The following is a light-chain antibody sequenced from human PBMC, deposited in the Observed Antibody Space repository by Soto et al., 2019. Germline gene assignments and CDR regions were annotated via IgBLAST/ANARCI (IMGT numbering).Light chain of an antibody. CDR2: NSN. V-gene: IGLV1-44*01. CDR1: RSDIGSNF. Sequence: QFVLSQPPSASGTPGQTVIISCSGSRSDIGSNFVNWYQHLPGTAPKLLIYNSNQRPSGVPDRFSGSKSGTSASLAISGLQSEDEADYYCAAWDDSLTGPVFGTGTKVTVL. J-gene: IGLJ1*01. CDR3: AAWDDSLTGPV.